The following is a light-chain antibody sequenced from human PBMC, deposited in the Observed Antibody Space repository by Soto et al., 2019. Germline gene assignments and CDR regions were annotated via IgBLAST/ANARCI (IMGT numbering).Light chain of an antibody. J-gene: IGKJ2*01. CDR2: KVS. Sequence: DVVLTQSPLSLPVTLGQPASISCRSSQSLQYSDGNTYLNWFQQRPGQSPRRLIYKVSNRDSGVPDRISGSGSGTDFTLRISRVEAEDVGVYYCMQSIRSPPYTFGQGTKLEIK. CDR1: QSLQYSDGNTY. CDR3: MQSIRSPPYT. V-gene: IGKV2-30*01.